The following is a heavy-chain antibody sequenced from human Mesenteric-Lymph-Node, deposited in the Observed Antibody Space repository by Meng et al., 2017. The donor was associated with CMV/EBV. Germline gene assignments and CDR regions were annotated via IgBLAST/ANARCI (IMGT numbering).Heavy chain of an antibody. CDR3: ATQPYCGDECYFDY. Sequence: GESLKISCAASGFTFSDYYMSWIRRAPGKGLEWVSYSSSSGSTIYYAESVKGRFTIYRDNAKNSLYLQMNSLRAEDTAVYYCATQPYCGDECYFDYWGQGTLVTVSS. CDR1: GFTFSDYY. J-gene: IGHJ4*02. V-gene: IGHV3-11*04. CDR2: SSSSGSTI. D-gene: IGHD2-21*01.